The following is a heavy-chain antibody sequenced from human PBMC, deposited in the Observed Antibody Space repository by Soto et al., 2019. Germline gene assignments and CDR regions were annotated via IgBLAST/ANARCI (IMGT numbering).Heavy chain of an antibody. V-gene: IGHV3-23*01. J-gene: IGHJ4*02. D-gene: IGHD4-17*01. CDR1: GFSFSTYS. Sequence: VGSLRLSCAASGFSFSTYSMAWVRQTPGKGLAWVSGLSGGGSNTFYADSVQGRFTISVDNSKNTVYLQMNSLRVEDTAVYYCARWDGYGDVWGQGTLVTVSS. CDR3: ARWDGYGDV. CDR2: LSGGGSNT.